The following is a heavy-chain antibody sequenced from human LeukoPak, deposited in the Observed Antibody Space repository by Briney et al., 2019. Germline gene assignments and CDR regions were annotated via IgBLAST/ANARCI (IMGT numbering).Heavy chain of an antibody. CDR2: INWNGGST. Sequence: GGSLRLSCAASGFTFDDYGMSWVRQAPGKGLEWVSGINWNGGSTGYADSVKGRFTISRDNAKNSLYLQMNSLRAEDTALYYCAREGYYGSGLFFGYRGQGTLVTVSS. CDR1: GFTFDDYG. CDR3: AREGYYGSGLFFGY. J-gene: IGHJ4*02. V-gene: IGHV3-20*04. D-gene: IGHD3-10*01.